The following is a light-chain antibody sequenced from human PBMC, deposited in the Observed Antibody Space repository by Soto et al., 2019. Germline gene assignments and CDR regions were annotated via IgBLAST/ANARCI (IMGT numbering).Light chain of an antibody. CDR3: LQHHIYPVT. CDR2: DAS. Sequence: DIQMTQTPSTLSASVGDTVTITCRASQSLSEWLAWYQQKPGKAPKLLIYDASSLERGVPSRFSGSGSGTEFTLTISSLQPEDFATYYCLQHHIYPVTFGQGTKVDIK. J-gene: IGKJ1*01. CDR1: QSLSEW. V-gene: IGKV1-5*01.